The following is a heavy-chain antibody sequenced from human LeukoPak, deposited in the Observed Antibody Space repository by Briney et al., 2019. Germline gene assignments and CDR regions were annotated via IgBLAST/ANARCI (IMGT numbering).Heavy chain of an antibody. D-gene: IGHD3-3*02. CDR1: GYTFTGYY. CDR3: ARDPAFANWFDA. Sequence: ASVKVSCKASGYTFTGYYMHWVRQAPGQGLEWMGWINPNSGGTNYAQKFQGRVTMTRDTSISTAYMELSRLRSDDTAVYYCARDPAFANWFDAWGQGTLVTVSS. V-gene: IGHV1-2*02. J-gene: IGHJ5*02. CDR2: INPNSGGT.